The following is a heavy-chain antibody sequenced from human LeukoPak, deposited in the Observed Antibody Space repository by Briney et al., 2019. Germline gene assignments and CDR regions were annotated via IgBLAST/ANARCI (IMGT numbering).Heavy chain of an antibody. CDR1: GGTFSSYA. V-gene: IGHV1-69*05. CDR2: IIPIFGTA. D-gene: IGHD3-22*01. J-gene: IGHJ4*02. Sequence: SAKVSCKASGGTFSSYAISWVRQAPGQGLEWMGRIIPIFGTANYAQKFQGRVTITTDESTSTAYMELSSLRSEDTAVYYCAREAPNYYDSSGYYPFDYWGQGTLVTVSS. CDR3: AREAPNYYDSSGYYPFDY.